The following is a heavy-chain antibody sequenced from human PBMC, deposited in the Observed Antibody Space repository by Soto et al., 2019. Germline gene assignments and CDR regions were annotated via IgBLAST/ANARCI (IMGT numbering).Heavy chain of an antibody. CDR2: IYHSGST. J-gene: IGHJ4*02. D-gene: IGHD2-15*01. CDR3: ARGQVVAAQH. V-gene: IGHV4-30-2*01. CDR1: GGSISSGGYS. Sequence: QLQLQESGSGLVKPSQTLSLTCAVSGGSISSGGYSWSWIRQPPGKGLEWMGYIYHSGSTYYNPSLXSXVXIXXDRSKNQFSLKLSSVTAADTAVYYCARGQVVAAQHWGQGTLVTVSS.